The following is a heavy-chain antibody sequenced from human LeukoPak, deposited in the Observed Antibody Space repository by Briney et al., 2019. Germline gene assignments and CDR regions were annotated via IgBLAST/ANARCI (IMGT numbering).Heavy chain of an antibody. D-gene: IGHD3-10*01. CDR1: GFTFSSYS. J-gene: IGHJ4*02. Sequence: GGSLRLSCAASGFTFSSYSMNWVRQAPGKGLEWVSSISSSSSYIHYADSVKGRFTISRDNAKNSLYLQMNSLRAEDTAVYYCARVRITMVRGVIGDRNDVDYWGQGTLVTVSS. CDR3: ARVRITMVRGVIGDRNDVDY. CDR2: ISSSSSYI. V-gene: IGHV3-21*01.